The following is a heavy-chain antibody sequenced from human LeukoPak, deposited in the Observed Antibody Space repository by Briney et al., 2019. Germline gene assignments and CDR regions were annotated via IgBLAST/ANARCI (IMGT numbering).Heavy chain of an antibody. J-gene: IGHJ4*02. CDR2: ISSSSSYI. V-gene: IGHV3-21*01. D-gene: IGHD3-22*01. CDR3: ARAAGIHSSGDYWYFDY. CDR1: GFTFSSYS. Sequence: GGSLRLSCAASGFTFSSYSMNWVRQAPGNRLEWVSSISSSSSYIYYADSVKGRFTISRDNAKNSLYLQMNSLRAEDTAVYYCARAAGIHSSGDYWYFDYWGQGTLVTVSS.